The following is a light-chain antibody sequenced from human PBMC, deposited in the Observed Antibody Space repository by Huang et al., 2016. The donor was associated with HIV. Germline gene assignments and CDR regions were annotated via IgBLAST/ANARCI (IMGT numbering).Light chain of an antibody. V-gene: IGKV3-15*01. Sequence: EMVMTQSPDTLSVSPGESVTLSCRASQGISSNLAWYQQKPGQAPRLLIHGASTRAAGFPARFSGSGSEIAFSLTINSLQSEDSAIYYCLQYNNWPRTFGQGTKLEIK. CDR3: LQYNNWPRT. J-gene: IGKJ2*01. CDR1: QGISSN. CDR2: GAS.